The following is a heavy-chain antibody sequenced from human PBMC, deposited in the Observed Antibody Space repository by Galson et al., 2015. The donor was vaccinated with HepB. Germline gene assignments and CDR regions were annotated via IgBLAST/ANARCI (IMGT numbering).Heavy chain of an antibody. D-gene: IGHD2-2*01. J-gene: IGHJ4*02. V-gene: IGHV4-34*01. CDR2: VNHPRGT. CDR3: ARRSGYCSTTYCYKFFDY. CDR1: GGSFSAFY. Sequence: SETLSLTCAVYGGSFSAFYWSWIRQSPGKGLEWIGEVNHPRGTNYNPSLKSRVTISIDTSKNQFSLKLSSVTAADTAIYYYARRSGYCSTTYCYKFFDYWGQGALVTVSS.